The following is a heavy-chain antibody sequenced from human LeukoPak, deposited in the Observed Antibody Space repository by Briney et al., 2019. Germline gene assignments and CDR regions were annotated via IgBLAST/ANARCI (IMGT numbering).Heavy chain of an antibody. CDR3: ARRSGTYHAFDI. Sequence: PGGSLRLSCAASGFTFSSYSMNWIRQPPGKGLEWIGSFYYTGSTFYSPSLKSRATISVDTSKNQFSLKLSSVTAADTAVYYCARRSGTYHAFDIWGQGTMVTVSS. CDR2: FYYTGST. V-gene: IGHV4-39*01. D-gene: IGHD1-26*01. CDR1: GFTFSSYS. J-gene: IGHJ3*02.